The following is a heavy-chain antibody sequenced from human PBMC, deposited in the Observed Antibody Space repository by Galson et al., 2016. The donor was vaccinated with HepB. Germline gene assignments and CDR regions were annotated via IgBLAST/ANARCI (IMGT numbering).Heavy chain of an antibody. J-gene: IGHJ6*02. CDR3: ARAVELGRGMRV. CDR1: GYTFTTYG. V-gene: IGHV1-18*04. D-gene: IGHD1-26*01. Sequence: SVKVSCKASGYTFTTYGISWVRQAPGQGLEWLGWISANSGNTNYAQNLQGRVTLTTDTSTTTAYMELRRRSSDDTAVYYCARAVELGRGMRVWGQGTTVTVS. CDR2: ISANSGNT.